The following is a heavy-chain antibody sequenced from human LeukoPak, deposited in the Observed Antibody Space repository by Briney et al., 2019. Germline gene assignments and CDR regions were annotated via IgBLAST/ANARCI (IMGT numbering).Heavy chain of an antibody. CDR2: INPNSGGT. V-gene: IGHV1-2*06. CDR3: AYDDFWSGYCLFCY. D-gene: IGHD3-3*01. J-gene: IGHJ4*02. CDR1: GYTFTSYD. Sequence: ASVKVSCKASGYTFTSYDINWVRQATGQGLEWMGRINPNSGGTNYAQKFQGRVTMTRDTSISTAYMELSRLRSDDTAVYYCAYDDFWSGYCLFCYWGQGTLVTVSS.